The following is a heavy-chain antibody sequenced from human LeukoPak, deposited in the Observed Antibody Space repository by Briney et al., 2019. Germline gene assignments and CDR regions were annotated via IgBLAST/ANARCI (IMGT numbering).Heavy chain of an antibody. Sequence: ASVKVSCKASGYTFTSYYIHWVREAPGQGLEWMGIINPSGGSTSYAQKFQGRVTMTRDTSTSTLYMELSSLRSEDTAVYYCARPKVDGYNSGIHFDYWGQGTLVTVSS. CDR1: GYTFTSYY. J-gene: IGHJ4*02. D-gene: IGHD5-24*01. CDR3: ARPKVDGYNSGIHFDY. CDR2: INPSGGST. V-gene: IGHV1-46*01.